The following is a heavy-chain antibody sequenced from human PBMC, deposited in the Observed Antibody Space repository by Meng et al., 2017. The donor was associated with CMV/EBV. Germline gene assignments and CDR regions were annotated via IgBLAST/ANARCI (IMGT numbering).Heavy chain of an antibody. CDR1: GYTFTSYD. Sequence: ASVKVSCKASGYTFTSYDINWVRQATGQGLEWMGWMNPNSGNTGYAQKFQVRVTMTRNTSISTAYMELSSLRSEDTAVYYCASELFCSSTSCWWGQGTLVTVSS. V-gene: IGHV1-8*01. CDR2: MNPNSGNT. D-gene: IGHD2-2*01. J-gene: IGHJ4*02. CDR3: ASELFCSSTSCW.